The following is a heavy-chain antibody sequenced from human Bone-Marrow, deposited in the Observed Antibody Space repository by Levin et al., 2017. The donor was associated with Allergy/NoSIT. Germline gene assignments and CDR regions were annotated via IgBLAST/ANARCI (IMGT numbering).Heavy chain of an antibody. D-gene: IGHD2-8*01. CDR3: ARDAKCFDTDGVRGGDAFDI. V-gene: IGHV4-30-4*01. CDR2: IYHSGST. CDR1: GGSITSGEFY. Sequence: SETLSLTCTVSGGSITSGEFYWSWIRQLPGKGLEWIGFIYHSGSTNYNPSLQSRVTISVDTSKNQFSLQLRSVAAADTAVYYCARDAKCFDTDGVRGGDAFDIWGQGTTVTVSS. J-gene: IGHJ3*02.